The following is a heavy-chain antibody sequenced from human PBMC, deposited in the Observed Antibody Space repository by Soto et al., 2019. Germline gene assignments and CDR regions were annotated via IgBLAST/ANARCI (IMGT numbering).Heavy chain of an antibody. CDR2: MYYSGST. CDR1: GGSIRSYY. D-gene: IGHD2-15*01. Sequence: PSETLSLTCTVSGGSIRSYYWTWIRQPPGKGLEWLGYMYYSGSTNYNPSLKSRVTISVDTSKNQVSLKLSSVTAADTAVFYCATLYCSRRSCNPDYWGQGTPVTVSS. J-gene: IGHJ4*02. CDR3: ATLYCSRRSCNPDY. V-gene: IGHV4-59*01.